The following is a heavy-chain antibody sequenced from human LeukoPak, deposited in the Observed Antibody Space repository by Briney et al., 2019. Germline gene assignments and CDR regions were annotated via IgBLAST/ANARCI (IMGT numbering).Heavy chain of an antibody. J-gene: IGHJ4*02. D-gene: IGHD1-1*01. Sequence: SETQSLTCTVSGGSISSYYWSWIRQPPGKGLEWIGYIYYSGSTNYNPSLKSRVTISVDTSKNQFSLKLSSVTAADTAVYYCARRNDGLFDYWGQGTLVTVSS. CDR3: ARRNDGLFDY. V-gene: IGHV4-59*01. CDR1: GGSISSYY. CDR2: IYYSGST.